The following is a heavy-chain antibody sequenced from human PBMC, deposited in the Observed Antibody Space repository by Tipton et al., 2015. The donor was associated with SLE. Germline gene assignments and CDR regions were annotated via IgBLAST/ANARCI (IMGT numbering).Heavy chain of an antibody. Sequence: QLVQSGGDLVQPGGSLRLSCVASEFTFSSYAMNWVRQAPGKGLEWVSGISGSGDRTYYADSLRGRFTISRDNPKNTLYLQMHSLRAEDTAVYYCARAGDGTTFYYYGLDVWRQGTTVTVSS. CDR3: ARAGDGTTFYYYGLDV. J-gene: IGHJ6*02. V-gene: IGHV3-23*04. D-gene: IGHD1-1*01. CDR1: EFTFSSYA. CDR2: ISGSGDRT.